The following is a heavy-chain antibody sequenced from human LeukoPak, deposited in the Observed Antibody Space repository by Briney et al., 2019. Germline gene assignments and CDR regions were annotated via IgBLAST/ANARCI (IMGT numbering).Heavy chain of an antibody. CDR1: GDSVSSNSAA. CDR3: ARVQQLGQGFHY. J-gene: IGHJ4*02. CDR2: TYYRSKWYN. V-gene: IGHV6-1*01. D-gene: IGHD6-13*01. Sequence: SQTLSLTCAISGDSVSSNSAAWNWIRQSPSRGLEWLGRTYYRSKWYNDYALSVKSRISINPDSSKNQFSLQLNSVTPEDTAVYYCARVQQLGQGFHYWGLGTLVTVSS.